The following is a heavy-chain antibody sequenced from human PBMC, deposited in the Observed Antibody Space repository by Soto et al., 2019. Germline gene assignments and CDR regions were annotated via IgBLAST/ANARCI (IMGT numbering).Heavy chain of an antibody. Sequence: ASVKVSCKASGYTFISYDINWVRQATGQGLEWMGWMNPNSGNTGYAQKFQGRVTMTRNTSISTAYMELSSLRSEDTAVYYCARGVSVTIFGVASDTGGYYYYYGMDVWGQGTTVTVSS. CDR1: GYTFISYD. CDR2: MNPNSGNT. J-gene: IGHJ6*02. V-gene: IGHV1-8*01. CDR3: ARGVSVTIFGVASDTGGYYYYYGMDV. D-gene: IGHD3-3*01.